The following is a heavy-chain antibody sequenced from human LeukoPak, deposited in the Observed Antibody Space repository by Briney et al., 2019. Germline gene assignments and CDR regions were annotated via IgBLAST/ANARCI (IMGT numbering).Heavy chain of an antibody. D-gene: IGHD3-22*01. Sequence: GASLRLSCAASGFTFSSYAISCVSPAPGKGLEWVSSISGSGASTYYADSVKGRFTISRDNSKNTLYLQMNSLRDEDTAVYYCAKDLGYKTYYYDSSGYQPAFDYWGQGTLVTVSS. J-gene: IGHJ4*02. CDR3: AKDLGYKTYYYDSSGYQPAFDY. CDR2: ISGSGAST. V-gene: IGHV3-23*01. CDR1: GFTFSSYA.